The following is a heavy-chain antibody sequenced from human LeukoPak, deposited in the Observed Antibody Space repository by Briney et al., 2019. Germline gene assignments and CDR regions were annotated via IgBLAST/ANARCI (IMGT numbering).Heavy chain of an antibody. CDR1: GYTFTNYH. Sequence: ASVKVSCKASGYTFTNYHINWVRQASGQGLEWMTWINPDTGDKGYARKFQDRVTITTDTSISTAYMELSSLSSEDTAVYFCGRTPSLPAPGYDYWARETLAT. D-gene: IGHD6-25*01. CDR2: INPDTGDK. CDR3: GRTPSLPAPGYDY. V-gene: IGHV1-8*03. J-gene: IGHJ4*02.